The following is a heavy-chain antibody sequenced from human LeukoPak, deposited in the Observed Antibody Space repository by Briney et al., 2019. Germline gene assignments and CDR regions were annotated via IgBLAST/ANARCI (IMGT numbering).Heavy chain of an antibody. J-gene: IGHJ6*02. CDR2: IIPILGIA. Sequence: GASVKVSCKASGGTFSSYAISWVRQAPGQGLEWVGRIIPILGIANYAQKFQGRVTITADKSTSTAYMELSSLRSEDTAVYYCARDRNYYDSSGYYSIYGMDVWGQGTTVTVSS. D-gene: IGHD3-22*01. V-gene: IGHV1-69*04. CDR3: ARDRNYYDSSGYYSIYGMDV. CDR1: GGTFSSYA.